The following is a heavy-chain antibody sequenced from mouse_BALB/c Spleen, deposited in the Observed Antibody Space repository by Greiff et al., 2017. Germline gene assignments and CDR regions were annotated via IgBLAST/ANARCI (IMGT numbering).Heavy chain of an antibody. Sequence: DVMLMESGGGLVQPGGSRKLSCAASGFTFSSFGMHWVRQAPEKGLEWVAYISSGSSTIYYADTVKGRFTISRDNPKNTLFLQMTSLRSEDTAMYYCARRGNYWYFDVWGAGTTVTVSS. CDR1: GFTFSSFG. CDR2: ISSGSSTI. D-gene: IGHD2-1*01. J-gene: IGHJ1*01. CDR3: ARRGNYWYFDV. V-gene: IGHV5-17*02.